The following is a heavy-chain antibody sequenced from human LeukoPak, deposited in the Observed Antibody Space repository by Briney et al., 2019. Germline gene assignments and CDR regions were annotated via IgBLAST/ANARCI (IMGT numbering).Heavy chain of an antibody. CDR2: ISGSVYST. Sequence: GGSLILSCAASGFTFSSYAMSWVRQAPGKGLEWVSGISGSVYSTYYADSVQGRFTISRDNSKNTLYLQMNSLRAEDTAVYYCAKEAGYSGYDYPDYWGQGTLVTVSS. V-gene: IGHV3-23*01. D-gene: IGHD5-12*01. CDR3: AKEAGYSGYDYPDY. CDR1: GFTFSSYA. J-gene: IGHJ4*02.